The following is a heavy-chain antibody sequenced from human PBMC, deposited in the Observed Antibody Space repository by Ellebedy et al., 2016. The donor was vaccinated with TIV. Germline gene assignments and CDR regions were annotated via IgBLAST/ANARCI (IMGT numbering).Heavy chain of an antibody. CDR3: ARGGRTTVVRD. J-gene: IGHJ4*02. CDR1: GGSFSGYY. CDR2: INHSGST. Sequence: SETLSLXXAVYGGSFSGYYWSWIRQPPGKGLEWIGEINHSGSTNYNPSLKSRVTISVDTSKNQFSLKLSSVTAADTAVYYCARGGRTTVVRDWGQGTLVTVSS. D-gene: IGHD4-23*01. V-gene: IGHV4-34*01.